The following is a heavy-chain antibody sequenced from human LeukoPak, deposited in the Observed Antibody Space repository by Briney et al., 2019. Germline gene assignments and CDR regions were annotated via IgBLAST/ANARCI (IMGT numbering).Heavy chain of an antibody. CDR1: GFNLTIYG. CDR3: ARAPYYDFWSGYYAYYYMDV. CDR2: MRSDGNNI. J-gene: IGHJ6*03. D-gene: IGHD3-3*01. Sequence: QPGGSLRLSCAASGFNLTIYGMHWVRQAPGKGLEWVAFMRSDGNNIYYEDSVKGRFTLSRDISKNTLYLQIRSLRPEDTAVYYCARAPYYDFWSGYYAYYYMDVWGKGTTVTVSS. V-gene: IGHV3-30*02.